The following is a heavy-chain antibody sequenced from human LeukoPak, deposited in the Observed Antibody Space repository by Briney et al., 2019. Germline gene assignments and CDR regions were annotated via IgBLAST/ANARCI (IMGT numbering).Heavy chain of an antibody. CDR2: ISGGGGST. V-gene: IGHV3-23*01. Sequence: GGSLRLSCAASGFTFSSYAMSWVRQAPGKGLEWVSAISGGGGSTYYADSVKGRFTISRDNAKNSLYLQMNSLRAEDTAVYYCARGLAAAVGGEFDYWGQGTLVTVSS. CDR1: GFTFSSYA. D-gene: IGHD6-13*01. CDR3: ARGLAAAVGGEFDY. J-gene: IGHJ4*02.